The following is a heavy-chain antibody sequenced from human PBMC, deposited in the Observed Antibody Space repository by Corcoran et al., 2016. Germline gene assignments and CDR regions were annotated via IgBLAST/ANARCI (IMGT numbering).Heavy chain of an antibody. CDR1: GYTFTGYY. CDR3: ARDQLPPHNYDSRAYYSAGDY. J-gene: IGHJ4*02. V-gene: IGHV1-2*02. D-gene: IGHD3-22*01. Sequence: QVQLVQSGAEVKRPGASVKVACKASGYTFTGYYMHWVRQAPGQGLEWMGWINPNNGGTNYAQKFQGRVTMTRDTSISTTHMELSRLKSDDTAVYYCARDQLPPHNYDSRAYYSAGDYWGQGTLVTVSS. CDR2: INPNNGGT.